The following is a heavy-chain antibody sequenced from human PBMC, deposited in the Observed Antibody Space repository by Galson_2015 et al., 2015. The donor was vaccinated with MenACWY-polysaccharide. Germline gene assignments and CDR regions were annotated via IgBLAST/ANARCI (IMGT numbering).Heavy chain of an antibody. J-gene: IGHJ4*02. CDR3: ARGIASYCIAVANVVNDY. CDR1: GYSFSSYD. D-gene: IGHD6-19*01. V-gene: IGHV1-8*01. Sequence: SVKVSCKASGYSFSSYDINWVRRTTGQGLEWMGWMNPNSGNTGYAQKFQGRVTMTRNTSISTAYMELSSLRSEDTAVYYCARGIASYCIAVANVVNDYWGQGTLVTVSS. CDR2: MNPNSGNT.